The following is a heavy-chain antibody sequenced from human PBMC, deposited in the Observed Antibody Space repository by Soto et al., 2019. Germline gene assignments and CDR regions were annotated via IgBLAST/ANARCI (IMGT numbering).Heavy chain of an antibody. CDR2: VSGSGSSI. D-gene: IGHD3-10*01. CDR3: TRVWVGELNLDTFEI. CDR1: GLTFSSYE. V-gene: IGHV3-48*03. Sequence: GGSLRLSCVASGLTFSSYEVNWVRQAPGKGLEWVSSVSGSGSSIHYADSVKGRFTISRDNAKNSLDLQMSSLRDEDTAIYYRTRVWVGELNLDTFEIWGQGTMVTVS. J-gene: IGHJ3*02.